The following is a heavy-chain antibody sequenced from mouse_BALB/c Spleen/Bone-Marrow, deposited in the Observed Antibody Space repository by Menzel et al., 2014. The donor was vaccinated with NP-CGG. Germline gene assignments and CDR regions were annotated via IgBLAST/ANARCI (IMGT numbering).Heavy chain of an antibody. CDR3: ARSPYYGNFAY. D-gene: IGHD2-10*01. Sequence: EVKLVESGGGSVNLGGSLKLSCAASGFTFSSYYMSWVRQTPDRRLELVAAINTNGGSTYYPDTVKSRFTISRDNANNTLYLQMSSLKSDDTALFYCARSPYYGNFAYWGQGTLVTVSA. J-gene: IGHJ3*01. V-gene: IGHV5-6-2*01. CDR2: INTNGGST. CDR1: GFTFSSYY.